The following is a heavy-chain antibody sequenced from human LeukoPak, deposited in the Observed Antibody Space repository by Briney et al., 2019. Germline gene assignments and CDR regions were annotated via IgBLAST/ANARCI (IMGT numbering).Heavy chain of an antibody. V-gene: IGHV4-39*01. CDR3: ARHLRLLNFDY. Sequence: PSETLSLTCTVSGGSISSSSYYWGWIRQPPGKGLEGIGSIYYSGSTYYNPSLKSRVTISVDTSKNQFSLKLSSVTAADTAVYYCARHLRLLNFDYWGQGTLVTVSA. J-gene: IGHJ4*02. CDR2: IYYSGST. CDR1: GGSISSSSYY.